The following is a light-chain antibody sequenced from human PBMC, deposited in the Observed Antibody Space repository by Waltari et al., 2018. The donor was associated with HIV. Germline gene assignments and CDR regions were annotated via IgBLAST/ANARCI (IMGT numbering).Light chain of an antibody. CDR3: QQSYTSPHT. V-gene: IGKV1-39*01. J-gene: IGKJ2*01. Sequence: DIQMTQSPSSLSASVGDGVTITCRASQSISRYLNWYQQKPGKAPKLLIHSTSSLQRGVPSRFSGSGSGTEFTLTISGLQFEDSATYYCQQSYTSPHTFGQGTNVGIK. CDR2: STS. CDR1: QSISRY.